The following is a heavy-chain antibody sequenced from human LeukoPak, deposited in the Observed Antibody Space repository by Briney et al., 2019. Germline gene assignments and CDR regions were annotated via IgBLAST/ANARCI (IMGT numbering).Heavy chain of an antibody. D-gene: IGHD6-13*01. CDR2: IRFDGSEE. V-gene: IGHV3-33*01. Sequence: GGSLRLSCAASGFSFRSYAMHWVRQAPGKGLEWVAAIRFDGSEEYYTASVQGRFSISRDNSNNNLHLQMNSLRPEDTAVYYCASLLSVLVPGGTVPHYVDIWGKGTTVSVSS. CDR3: ASLLSVLVPGGTVPHYVDI. CDR1: GFSFRSYA. J-gene: IGHJ6*04.